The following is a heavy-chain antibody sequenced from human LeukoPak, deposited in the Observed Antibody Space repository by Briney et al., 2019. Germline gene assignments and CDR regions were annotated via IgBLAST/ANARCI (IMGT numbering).Heavy chain of an antibody. D-gene: IGHD3-9*01. Sequence: SVKVSCKASGGTFSSYAISWVRQAPGQGLEWMGGIIPIFGTANYAQKFQGRVTITADKSTSTAYVELSSLRSEDTAVYYCARGGPLDDILTGYPNWFDPWGQGTLVTVSS. CDR3: ARGGPLDDILTGYPNWFDP. CDR1: GGTFSSYA. CDR2: IIPIFGTA. J-gene: IGHJ5*02. V-gene: IGHV1-69*06.